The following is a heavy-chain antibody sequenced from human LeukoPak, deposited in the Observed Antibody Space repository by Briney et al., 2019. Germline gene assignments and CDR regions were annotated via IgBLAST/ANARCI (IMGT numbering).Heavy chain of an antibody. V-gene: IGHV1-8*01. CDR3: ASRAGQYYYDSSGYPFDY. J-gene: IGHJ4*02. CDR2: MNPNSGNT. D-gene: IGHD3-22*01. Sequence: EASVKVSCKASGYTFTSYDINWVRQATGQGLEWMGWMNPNSGNTGYAQKSQGRVTMTRNTSISTAYMELSSLRSEDTAVYYCASRAGQYYYDSSGYPFDYWGQGTLVTVSS. CDR1: GYTFTSYD.